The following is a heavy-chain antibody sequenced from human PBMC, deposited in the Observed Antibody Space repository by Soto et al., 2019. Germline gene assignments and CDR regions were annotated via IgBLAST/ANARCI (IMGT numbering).Heavy chain of an antibody. V-gene: IGHV1-8*01. Sequence: ASVKVSWKAAGYSFTSYDINWVRQATGQGLEWMGWMNPNSGNTGYAQKFQGRVTMTRNTSISTAYMELSSLRSEDTAVYYCARGVEGTIFGVVITDYYYYYMDVWGKGTTVTVSS. CDR2: MNPNSGNT. J-gene: IGHJ6*03. CDR1: GYSFTSYD. CDR3: ARGVEGTIFGVVITDYYYYYMDV. D-gene: IGHD3-3*01.